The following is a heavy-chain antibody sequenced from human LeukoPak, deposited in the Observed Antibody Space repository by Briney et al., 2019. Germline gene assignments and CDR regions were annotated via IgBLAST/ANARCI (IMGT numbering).Heavy chain of an antibody. CDR1: GGSISSYY. Sequence: SETLSLTCTVSGGSISSYYWSWIRQPPGKGLEWIGYIYYSGSTNYNPSLKSRVTISVDTSKNQFSLKLSSVTAADTAVYYCARQAADIDAFDIWGQGTMVTVTS. CDR2: IYYSGST. J-gene: IGHJ3*02. V-gene: IGHV4-59*01. CDR3: ARQAADIDAFDI. D-gene: IGHD6-13*01.